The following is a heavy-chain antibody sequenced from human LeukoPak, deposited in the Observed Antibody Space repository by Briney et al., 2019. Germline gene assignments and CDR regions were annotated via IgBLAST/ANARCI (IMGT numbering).Heavy chain of an antibody. D-gene: IGHD5-24*01. J-gene: IGHJ4*02. CDR2: IWYDGSSK. V-gene: IGHV3-33*01. Sequence: GGSLRLSCAASGFTFSSYGMHWVRQAPGKGLEWVAVIWYDGSSKYYADSVKGRFTISRDNSKNTLYLQMNSLRAEDTAVYYCARDPGDGYNLAFDYWGQGTLVTVSS. CDR3: ARDPGDGYNLAFDY. CDR1: GFTFSSYG.